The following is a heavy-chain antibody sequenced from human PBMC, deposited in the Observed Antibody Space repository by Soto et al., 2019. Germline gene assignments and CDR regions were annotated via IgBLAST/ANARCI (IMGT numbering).Heavy chain of an antibody. CDR1: GFIFNNYA. V-gene: IGHV1-18*04. J-gene: IGHJ4*02. Sequence: QVQLVQSGAEVKKPGASVKVSCKAFGFIFNNYAISWVRQAPGQGLEWMGCISANSGNTNYAQKLKGRVTMTTDTSTSTADMELRSMRSDDTAVYYCGTAGNYDSSGRDFWGQGTLVTVSS. D-gene: IGHD3-22*01. CDR2: ISANSGNT. CDR3: GTAGNYDSSGRDF.